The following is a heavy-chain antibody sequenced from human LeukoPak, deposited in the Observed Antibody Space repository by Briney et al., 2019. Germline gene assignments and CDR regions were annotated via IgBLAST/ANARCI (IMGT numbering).Heavy chain of an antibody. CDR3: ARARSSKYYGSGHNWFDP. J-gene: IGHJ5*02. V-gene: IGHV4-34*01. Sequence: SETLSLTCAVYGGSFSGYYWSWIRQPPGKGLEWIGEINHSGSTNYNPSLKSRVTISVDTSKNQFSLKLSSVTAADTAVYYCARARSSKYYGSGHNWFDPWGQGTLVTVSS. CDR1: GGSFSGYY. D-gene: IGHD3-10*01. CDR2: INHSGST.